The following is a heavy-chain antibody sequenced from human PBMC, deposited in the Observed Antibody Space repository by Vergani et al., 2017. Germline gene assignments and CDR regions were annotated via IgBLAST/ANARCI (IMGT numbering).Heavy chain of an antibody. Sequence: QVQLVQSGAEVKKPGASVKVSCKASGYTFTSYGISWVRQAPGQGLEWMGWISAYNGNTNCAQKLKGRVTMTTDTSTSTAYMELRSLRSDDTAVYYCARDIVVVTAIHYYYYYGMDVWGQGTTVTVSS. D-gene: IGHD2-21*02. CDR1: GYTFTSYG. J-gene: IGHJ6*02. V-gene: IGHV1-18*01. CDR2: ISAYNGNT. CDR3: ARDIVVVTAIHYYYYYGMDV.